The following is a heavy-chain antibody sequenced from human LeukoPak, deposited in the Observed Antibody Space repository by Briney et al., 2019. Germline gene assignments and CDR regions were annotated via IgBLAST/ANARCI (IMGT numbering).Heavy chain of an antibody. Sequence: SETLSLTCTVSGGSISSYYWSWIRQPPGKGLEWIGYIYYGGSTNYNPSLKSRVTISVDTSKNQFSLKLSSVTAADTAVYYCARVETYCSSTSCYEGIDYWGQGTLVTVSS. CDR1: GGSISSYY. CDR2: IYYGGST. D-gene: IGHD2-2*01. J-gene: IGHJ4*02. CDR3: ARVETYCSSTSCYEGIDY. V-gene: IGHV4-59*08.